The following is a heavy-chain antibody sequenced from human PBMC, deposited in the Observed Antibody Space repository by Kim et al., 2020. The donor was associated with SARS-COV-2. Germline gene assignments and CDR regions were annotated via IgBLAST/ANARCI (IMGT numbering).Heavy chain of an antibody. V-gene: IGHV4-59*13. Sequence: SETLSLTCTVSGGSISSYYWSWIRHPPGKGLEWIGYIYYSGSTNYNPSLTSRVTISVDTSKNQFSLKLNSVTAADTAVYYCARGDFWSGYLGWFDPWGQGTLVTVSS. J-gene: IGHJ5*02. CDR1: GGSISSYY. CDR2: IYYSGST. D-gene: IGHD3-3*01. CDR3: ARGDFWSGYLGWFDP.